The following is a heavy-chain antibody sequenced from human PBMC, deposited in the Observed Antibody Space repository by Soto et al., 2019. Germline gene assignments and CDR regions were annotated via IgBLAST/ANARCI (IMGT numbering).Heavy chain of an antibody. CDR1: GGSISSYY. CDR3: ASSAYTFGGVIDHYYYYYGMDV. J-gene: IGHJ6*02. V-gene: IGHV4-59*01. CDR2: IYYSGST. Sequence: PSETLSLTCTVSGGSISSYYWSWIRQPPGKGLEWIGYIYYSGSTNYNPSLKSRVTISVDTSKDQFSLKLSSVTAADTAVYYCASSAYTFGGVIDHYYYYYGMDVWGQGTTVTVSS. D-gene: IGHD3-16*02.